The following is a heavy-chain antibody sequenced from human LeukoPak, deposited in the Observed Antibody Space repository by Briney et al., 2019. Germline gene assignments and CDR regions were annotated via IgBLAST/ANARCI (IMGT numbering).Heavy chain of an antibody. CDR3: ARLAVAEYYFDY. V-gene: IGHV4-4*07. Sequence: SETLSLTCTVSGGSISSYYWTWIRQPAGKGLEWIGRIYTSATTNYNPSLKSRVTMSVDTSKNQFSLKLSSVTAADTAVYYCARLAVAEYYFDYWGQGTLVTVSS. D-gene: IGHD6-19*01. J-gene: IGHJ4*02. CDR1: GGSISSYY. CDR2: IYTSATT.